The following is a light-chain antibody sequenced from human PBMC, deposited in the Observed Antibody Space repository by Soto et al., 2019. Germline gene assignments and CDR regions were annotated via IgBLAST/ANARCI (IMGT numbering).Light chain of an antibody. CDR2: AAS. J-gene: IGKJ2*01. CDR1: QSITNY. Sequence: DIQMTQSPSSLSVSVGDRITITCRASQSITNYLNWYQQKPGKAPKLLVYAASSLQSGVPSRFSGNGSGTDFTLTISSLQPEDFASYYCQQSDSYPYTFGQGIKLEIK. V-gene: IGKV1-39*01. CDR3: QQSDSYPYT.